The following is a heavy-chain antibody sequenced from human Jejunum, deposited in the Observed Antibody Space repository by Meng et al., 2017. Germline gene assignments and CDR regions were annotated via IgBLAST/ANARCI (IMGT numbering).Heavy chain of an antibody. D-gene: IGHD1-1*01. Sequence: GESLKISCKASGYSFASYYIGWVRQMSGKGLEWMGVIYPSDSKTRYGPSFQGQVTISADESITTAYLQWSSLKASDTAIYYCARHLNWNDGADAFDIWGQGTMVTVSS. V-gene: IGHV5-51*01. CDR3: ARHLNWNDGADAFDI. CDR2: IYPSDSKT. CDR1: GYSFASYY. J-gene: IGHJ3*02.